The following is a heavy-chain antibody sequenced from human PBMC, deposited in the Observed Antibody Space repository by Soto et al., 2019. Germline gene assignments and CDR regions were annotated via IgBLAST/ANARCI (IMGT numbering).Heavy chain of an antibody. CDR1: GYTFTSYY. V-gene: IGHV1-46*01. Sequence: QVQLVQSGAEVKKPGASVKVSCKASGYTFTSYYMHWVRQAPGQGLEWMGIINPSGGSTSYAQKFQGRVTMTRDTSTSTVYMGLGSLRSEDTAVYYCAREGCCGDCYPNWFDPWGQGTLVTVSS. CDR2: INPSGGST. J-gene: IGHJ5*02. D-gene: IGHD2-21*02. CDR3: AREGCCGDCYPNWFDP.